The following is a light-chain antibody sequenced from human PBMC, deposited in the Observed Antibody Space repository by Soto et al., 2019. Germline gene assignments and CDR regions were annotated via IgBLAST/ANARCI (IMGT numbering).Light chain of an antibody. J-gene: IGKJ4*01. V-gene: IGKV2-30*01. CDR2: RVS. Sequence: DAVMTQSPLSLPVTLGQPASISCRSSQSLVYSDGNTYLNWFQQRPGQSPRRLIYRVSNRDSGVPDRFSGSGSGTDFTLKISRVEAEAGGVYYCMQGKSGLTFGGGTKVEIK. CDR3: MQGKSGLT. CDR1: QSLVYSDGNTY.